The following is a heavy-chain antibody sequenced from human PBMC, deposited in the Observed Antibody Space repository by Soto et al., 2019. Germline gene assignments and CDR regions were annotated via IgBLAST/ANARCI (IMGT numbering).Heavy chain of an antibody. CDR3: ARLNPYYYYGMDV. J-gene: IGHJ6*02. Sequence: ASVKVSCKASGYTFTGYYMHWVRQAPGQGLEWMGWINPNSGGTNYAQKFQGWVTMTRDTSISTAYMELSRLRSDDTAVYYCARLNPYYYYGMDVWGQGTRVTVSS. CDR1: GYTFTGYY. V-gene: IGHV1-2*04. CDR2: INPNSGGT.